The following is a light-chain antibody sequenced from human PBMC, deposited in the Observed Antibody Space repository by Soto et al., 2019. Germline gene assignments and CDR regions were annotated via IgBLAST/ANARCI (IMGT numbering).Light chain of an antibody. CDR1: SSDVGGYNY. J-gene: IGLJ2*01. V-gene: IGLV2-14*01. Sequence: QSALTQPASVSGSPGQSITISCTGTSSDVGGYNYVSWYQQHPGKAPKLMIYDVSNRPSGVSNRFSGSKSGNTASLTISGLQAEDEADYYCTSYTTSTIVAFGGGTKVTVL. CDR3: TSYTTSTIVA. CDR2: DVS.